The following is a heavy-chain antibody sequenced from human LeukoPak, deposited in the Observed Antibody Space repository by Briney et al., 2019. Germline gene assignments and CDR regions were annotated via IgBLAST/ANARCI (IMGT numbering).Heavy chain of an antibody. J-gene: IGHJ4*02. CDR3: TGGPPRGLLHY. Sequence: ASVKVSCKVSGYTLSELSMHWVRQAPGQGLEWLGGFNPERGEPIYAQKFQGRVTMTEDTSTDTAYMELSSLRSEDTAVYYCTGGPPRGLLHYWGQGPLVTDSS. CDR2: FNPERGEP. CDR1: GYTLSELS. V-gene: IGHV1-24*01. D-gene: IGHD3-10*01.